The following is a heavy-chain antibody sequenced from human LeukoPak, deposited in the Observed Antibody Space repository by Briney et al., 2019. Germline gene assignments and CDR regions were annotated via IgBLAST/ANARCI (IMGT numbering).Heavy chain of an antibody. V-gene: IGHV4-39*01. CDR3: ARNVRLGSGELSFAPFKNWFDP. Sequence: PSETLSLTCTVSGGSISSSSYYWGWTRQPTGKGLEWIGNIYYSGSTHYNPSLKSRVTISVDTSKNQFSLKLSSVTPEDTAVYYCARNVRLGSGELSFAPFKNWFDPWGQGTLVTVSS. J-gene: IGHJ5*02. CDR1: GGSISSSSYY. CDR2: IYYSGST. D-gene: IGHD3-16*02.